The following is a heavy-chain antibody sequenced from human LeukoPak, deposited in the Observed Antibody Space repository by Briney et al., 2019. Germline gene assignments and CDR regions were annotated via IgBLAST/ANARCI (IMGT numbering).Heavy chain of an antibody. J-gene: IGHJ4*02. D-gene: IGHD1-26*01. Sequence: SETLSLTCTVSGGSIKTSSCYWGWIRQPPGKGLEWIGRIYYTGTTYYNPSLKSRVSISLDTSKNQFSLKLTSVTAADTAVYFCAAGWWEFDFWGQGTLVTVFS. CDR1: GGSIKTSSCY. V-gene: IGHV4-39*01. CDR2: IYYTGTT. CDR3: AAGWWEFDF.